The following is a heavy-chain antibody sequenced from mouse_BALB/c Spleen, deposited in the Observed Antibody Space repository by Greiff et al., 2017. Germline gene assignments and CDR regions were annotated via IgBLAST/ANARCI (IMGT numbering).Heavy chain of an antibody. V-gene: IGHV2-9*02. Sequence: VQLQQSGPGLVAPSQSLSITCTVSGFSLTSYGVHWVRQPPGKGLEWLGVIWAGGSTNYNSALMSRLSISKDNSKSQVFLKMNSLQTDDTAMYYCARDEDDGYYVRFAYWGQGTLVTVSA. CDR2: IWAGGST. CDR1: GFSLTSYG. CDR3: ARDEDDGYYVRFAY. D-gene: IGHD2-3*01. J-gene: IGHJ3*01.